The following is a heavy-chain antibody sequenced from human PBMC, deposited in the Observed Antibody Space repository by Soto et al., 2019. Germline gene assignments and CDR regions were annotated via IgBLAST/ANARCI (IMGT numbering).Heavy chain of an antibody. D-gene: IGHD3-10*01. V-gene: IGHV5-51*01. J-gene: IGHJ4*02. CDR1: GYIFSSYW. Sequence: GESLKISCKTSGYIFSSYWIGWVRQMPGKGLELMGIIYPGDSDTRYSPSFQGQVTISADNSISTAYLQWSSLKASDTAMYYCATIGPRARGFDYWGQGTLVTVSS. CDR3: ATIGPRARGFDY. CDR2: IYPGDSDT.